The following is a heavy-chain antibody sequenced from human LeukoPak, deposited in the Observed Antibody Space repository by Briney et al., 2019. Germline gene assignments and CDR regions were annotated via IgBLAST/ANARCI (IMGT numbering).Heavy chain of an antibody. J-gene: IGHJ3*02. CDR1: GGSISSYY. V-gene: IGHV4-59*08. CDR2: IYYSGST. D-gene: IGHD2-2*01. Sequence: SETLSLTCTVSGGSISSYYWSWIRQPPGKGLEWIGYIYYSGSTNYNPSLKSRVTISVDTSKNQFSLKLSSVTAADTAVYYCARHVPYCSSTSCFYRYADAFDIWGQGTMVTVSS. CDR3: ARHVPYCSSTSCFYRYADAFDI.